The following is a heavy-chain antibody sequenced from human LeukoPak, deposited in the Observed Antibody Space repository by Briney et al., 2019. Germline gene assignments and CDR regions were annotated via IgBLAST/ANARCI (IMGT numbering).Heavy chain of an antibody. J-gene: IGHJ1*01. Sequence: GGSLRLSCAASGFTFSGYWMHWVRQAPGKGLVWVSRIKSDGSTRSADSVKGRFTISRDNAKNTVSLQMNSLRAEDTGVYYCARAPSEIGGYYPEYFRHWGQGTLVTVSP. CDR3: ARAPSEIGGYYPEYFRH. D-gene: IGHD3-22*01. CDR1: GFTFSGYW. CDR2: IKSDGST. V-gene: IGHV3-74*01.